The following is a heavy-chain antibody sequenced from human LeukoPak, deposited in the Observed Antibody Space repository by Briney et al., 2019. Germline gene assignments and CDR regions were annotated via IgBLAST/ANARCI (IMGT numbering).Heavy chain of an antibody. CDR2: ISSSSSTI. J-gene: IGHJ4*02. CDR3: ARDLWWQQLAEDY. CDR1: GFTFSSYS. Sequence: GGSLRLSCAASGFTFSSYSMNWVRQAPGKGLEWVSYISSSSSTIYYADSVKGRFTISRDNAKNSLYLQMNSLRAEDTAVYYCARDLWWQQLAEDYWGQGTLVTVSS. D-gene: IGHD6-13*01. V-gene: IGHV3-48*04.